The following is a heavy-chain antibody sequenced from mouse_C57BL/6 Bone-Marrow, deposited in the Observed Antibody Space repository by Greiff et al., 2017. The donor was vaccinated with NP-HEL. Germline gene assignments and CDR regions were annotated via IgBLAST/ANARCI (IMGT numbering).Heavy chain of an antibody. CDR2: ISSGGSYT. J-gene: IGHJ4*01. V-gene: IGHV5-6*01. Sequence: EVKLLQSGGDLVKPGGSLKLSCAASGFTFSSYGMSWVRQTPDQRLEWVATISSGGSYTYYPASVKGRFTISRDNAKNTRYLQMSRLKSEDTAMYYCARQGYSSYEGAMDYWGQGTSVTVSS. CDR3: ARQGYSSYEGAMDY. D-gene: IGHD2-5*01. CDR1: GFTFSSYG.